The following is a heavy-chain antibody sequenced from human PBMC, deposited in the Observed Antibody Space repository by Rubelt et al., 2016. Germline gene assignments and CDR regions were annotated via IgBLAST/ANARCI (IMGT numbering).Heavy chain of an antibody. Sequence: EVQLVESGGGLVQPGGSLRLSCAASGFTFSSYEMNWVRPAPGKGLEWVSYISSSGSTINHAASGKGRLTSTRDNAKNSVYLQMNSLRAEDTAVYYCARSDIVATITDYWGQGTLVTVSS. J-gene: IGHJ4*02. D-gene: IGHD5-12*01. V-gene: IGHV3-48*03. CDR1: GFTFSSYE. CDR2: ISSSGSTI. CDR3: ARSDIVATITDY.